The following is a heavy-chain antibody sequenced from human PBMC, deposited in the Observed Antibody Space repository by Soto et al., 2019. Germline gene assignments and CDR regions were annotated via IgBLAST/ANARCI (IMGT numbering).Heavy chain of an antibody. CDR3: ATVATTSYNWFDP. J-gene: IGHJ5*02. V-gene: IGHV3-74*01. Sequence: VQLVESGGGLVQPGMSLRLSCAASGFTFSTYWMHWVRQAPGKGLVWVSRINSAGTITSYADSVKGRFTVSRDNAKNTLYLQINSLTADDTAVYYCATVATTSYNWFDPWGQGTLVTVSS. CDR2: INSAGTIT. D-gene: IGHD5-12*01. CDR1: GFTFSTYW.